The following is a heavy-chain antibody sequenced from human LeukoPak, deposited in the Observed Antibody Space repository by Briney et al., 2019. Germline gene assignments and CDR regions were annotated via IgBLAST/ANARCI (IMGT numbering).Heavy chain of an antibody. CDR2: INPNSGGT. J-gene: IGHJ4*02. D-gene: IGHD2-15*01. CDR3: ARSVVAATSLFDY. V-gene: IGHV1-2*02. CDR1: GYTFTGYY. Sequence: ASVKVSCKASGYTFTGYYMHWVRQAPGQGLEWMGWINPNSGGTNYAQKFQGRVTMTRDTSISTAYMELSRLRSDDTAVYYCARSVVAATSLFDYWGQGTLVTVSS.